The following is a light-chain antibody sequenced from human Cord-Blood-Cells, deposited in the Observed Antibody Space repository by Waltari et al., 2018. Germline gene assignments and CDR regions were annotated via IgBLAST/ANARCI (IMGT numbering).Light chain of an antibody. J-gene: IGLJ3*02. CDR2: SNN. CDR1: SSNIGSNT. CDR3: AAWDDSLNGPV. Sequence: QSVLTQPPSASGTPGQRVTTSCSGSSSNIGSNTVNWYQQLPGTAPKLIIYSNNQRPSGVPDRFSGSKSGTSASLAISGLQSEDEADYYCAAWDDSLNGPVFGGGTKLTVL. V-gene: IGLV1-44*01.